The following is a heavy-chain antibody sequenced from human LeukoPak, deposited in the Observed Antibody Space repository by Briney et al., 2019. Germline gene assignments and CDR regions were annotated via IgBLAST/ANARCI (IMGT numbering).Heavy chain of an antibody. Sequence: GGSLRLSCVASGFTFGKYWMSWVRQAPGKGLEWVANIKLDGSEKNYVDSVKGRFTISRDNTKNSLYLQMNSLRAEDTAAYYCAKRPYTNTGGWFDPWGQGTLVTVSS. CDR2: IKLDGSEK. J-gene: IGHJ5*02. D-gene: IGHD1-14*01. CDR1: GFTFGKYW. CDR3: AKRPYTNTGGWFDP. V-gene: IGHV3-7*03.